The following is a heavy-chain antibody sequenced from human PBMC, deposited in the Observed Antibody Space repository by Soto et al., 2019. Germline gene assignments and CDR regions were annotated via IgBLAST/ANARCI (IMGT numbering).Heavy chain of an antibody. CDR1: GFTFDDYA. CDR2: ISWNSGSI. CDR3: SKVQTGDADDYYGMDV. V-gene: IGHV3-9*01. J-gene: IGHJ6*02. Sequence: EVQLVESGGGLVQPGRSLRLSCAASGFTFDDYAMHWVRQAPGKGLEWVSGISWNSGSIGYADSVKGRFTISRDNAKNSLYLHMNSLRPEDKALYYCSKVQTGDADDYYGMDVWGHGTTVTVSS. D-gene: IGHD2-21*02.